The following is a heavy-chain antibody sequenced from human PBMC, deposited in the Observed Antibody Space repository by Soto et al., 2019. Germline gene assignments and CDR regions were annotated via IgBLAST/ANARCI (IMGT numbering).Heavy chain of an antibody. CDR3: AKDFSNVADMTTVTISGCYMDV. Sequence: GGSLRLSCAASGFTFDDYAMHWVRQAPGKGLEWVSGISWNSGSIGYADSVKGRFTISRDNAKNSLYLQMNSLRAEDTALYYCAKDFSNVADMTTVTISGCYMDVWGKGTTVTVSS. J-gene: IGHJ6*03. CDR2: ISWNSGSI. V-gene: IGHV3-9*01. D-gene: IGHD4-4*01. CDR1: GFTFDDYA.